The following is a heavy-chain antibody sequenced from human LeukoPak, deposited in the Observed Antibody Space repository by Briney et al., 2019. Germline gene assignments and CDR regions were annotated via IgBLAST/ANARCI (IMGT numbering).Heavy chain of an antibody. D-gene: IGHD3-10*01. CDR3: AKGWFVQYVPPVV. V-gene: IGHV3-23*01. CDR2: ISGSGGST. Sequence: QPGGSLRLSCAASGFTFSSYAMSWVRQAPGKGLEWVSAISGSGGSTYYAGSVKGRFTISRDNSKNTLYLQMNSLRAEDTAVYYCAKGWFVQYVPPVVWGQGTMVTVSS. J-gene: IGHJ3*01. CDR1: GFTFSSYA.